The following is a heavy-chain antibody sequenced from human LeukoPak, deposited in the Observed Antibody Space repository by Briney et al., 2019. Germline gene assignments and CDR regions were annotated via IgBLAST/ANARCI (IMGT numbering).Heavy chain of an antibody. CDR3: AREWAPYCSSTSCYGLGYYYYYMDV. D-gene: IGHD2-2*01. CDR2: INHSGST. J-gene: IGHJ6*03. CDR1: VGSFSGYY. V-gene: IGHV4-34*01. Sequence: SETPSLTCAVYVGSFSGYYWSWIRQPPGKGLEWIGEINHSGSTNYNPSLKSRVTISVDTSKHQFSLKLSSVTAADTAVYYCAREWAPYCSSTSCYGLGYYYYYMDVWGKGTTVTVSS.